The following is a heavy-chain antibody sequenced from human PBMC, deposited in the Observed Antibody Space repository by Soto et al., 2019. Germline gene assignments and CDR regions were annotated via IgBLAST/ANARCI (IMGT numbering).Heavy chain of an antibody. CDR1: GGTFSSYA. V-gene: IGHV1-69*06. D-gene: IGHD3-10*01. J-gene: IGHJ4*02. CDR3: ARAGGYQPLLNDY. Sequence: GASVEFSCKASGGTFSSYAIIWVRQAPGQGLEWMGGIIPIFGTANYAQKFQGRVTITADKSTSTAYMELSSLRSEDTAVYYCARAGGYQPLLNDYWGQGTLVPVSS. CDR2: IIPIFGTA.